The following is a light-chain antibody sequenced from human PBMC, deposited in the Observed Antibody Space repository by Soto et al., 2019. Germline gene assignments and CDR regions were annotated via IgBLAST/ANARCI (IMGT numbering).Light chain of an antibody. CDR3: QQYGSSPPTT. CDR2: GAS. Sequence: EIVLTQSPGTLSLSPGERATLSCRASQSVSSSYLAWYQQKSGQAPRLLIYGASSRATGIPDRFSGSGSGTDFTLTISRLEPEDFAVYYCQQYGSSPPTTFGHGTQVDIK. V-gene: IGKV3-20*01. J-gene: IGKJ3*01. CDR1: QSVSSSY.